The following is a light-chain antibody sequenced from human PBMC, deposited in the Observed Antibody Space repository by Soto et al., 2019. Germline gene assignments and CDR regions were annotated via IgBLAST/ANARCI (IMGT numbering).Light chain of an antibody. V-gene: IGKV1-39*01. J-gene: IGKJ2*01. Sequence: DVRMTQSPSSLSASVGDRVTITCRASQNVRTYLNWYQHKPGKAPTLLIFDSSDLESGVPARFSGSGSGTDFTLTISSLQSEDFANYYCQQSFFFPRTFGQGTKVEI. CDR3: QQSFFFPRT. CDR2: DSS. CDR1: QNVRTY.